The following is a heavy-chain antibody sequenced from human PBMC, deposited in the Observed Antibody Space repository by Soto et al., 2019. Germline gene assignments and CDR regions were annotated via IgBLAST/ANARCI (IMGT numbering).Heavy chain of an antibody. Sequence: GGSLRLSCAASGFTFSSYAMSWVRQAPGKGLEWVSAISGSGGSTYYADSVKGRFTISRDNSKNTLYLQMNSLRAEDTAVYYCAKDHLNNWNYDWFDPWSQGTLVTVSS. CDR3: AKDHLNNWNYDWFDP. J-gene: IGHJ5*02. V-gene: IGHV3-23*01. CDR1: GFTFSSYA. D-gene: IGHD1-7*01. CDR2: ISGSGGST.